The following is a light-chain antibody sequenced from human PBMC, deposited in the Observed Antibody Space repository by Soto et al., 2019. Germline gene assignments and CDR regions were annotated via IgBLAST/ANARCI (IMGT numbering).Light chain of an antibody. V-gene: IGKV4-1*01. J-gene: IGKJ2*01. CDR2: WAS. CDR1: QSILNNSNNKNY. Sequence: DIVMTQSPDSLAVSLDERATVSCTSSQSILNNSNNKNYLAWYQQKPGRPPKLLIYWASTRESGVPDRFSGSGSGTEFTLTISSLQAEDVAVYYCQQCFTSPPAFGQGTKLEI. CDR3: QQCFTSPPA.